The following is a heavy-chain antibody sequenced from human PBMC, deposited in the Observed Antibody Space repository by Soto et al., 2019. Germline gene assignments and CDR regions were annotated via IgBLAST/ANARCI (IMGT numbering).Heavy chain of an antibody. V-gene: IGHV3-11*06. CDR2: ISSSSSYT. J-gene: IGHJ6*02. CDR1: GFTFSDYY. D-gene: IGHD4-4*01. Sequence: GGSLRLSCAASGFTFSDYYMSWIRQAPGKGLEWVSYISSSSSYTNYADSVKGRFTISRDNAKNSLYLQMYSLRAEDTAVYYCARSRLQGYGMDVWGQGTTVTVSS. CDR3: ARSRLQGYGMDV.